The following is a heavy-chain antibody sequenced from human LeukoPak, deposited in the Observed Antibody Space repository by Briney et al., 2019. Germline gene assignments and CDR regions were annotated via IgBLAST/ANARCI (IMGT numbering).Heavy chain of an antibody. V-gene: IGHV3-23*01. CDR3: AKGAWRTFFGN. CDR2: IGGSDGTT. CDR1: GLTFRNFV. D-gene: IGHD1-26*01. J-gene: IGHJ4*02. Sequence: PGGSLRLSCAASGLTFRNFVMTWVRQAPGKGLEWVASIGGSDGTTDYADSVKGRFVISRDNPKNTLFLQINSLRADDTAVYYCAKGAWRTFFGNWGPGTLVTVSS.